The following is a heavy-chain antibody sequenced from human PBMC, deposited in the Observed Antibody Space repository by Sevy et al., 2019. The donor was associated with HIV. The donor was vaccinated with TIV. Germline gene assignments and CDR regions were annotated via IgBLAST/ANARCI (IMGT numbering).Heavy chain of an antibody. Sequence: ASVKVSRKASGYTFTSYDINWVRQATGQGLEWMGWMNPNSGNTGYAQKFQGRVTMTRNTSISTAYMELSSLRSEDTAVYYCARGADYDFWRPRSNYGMDVWGQGTTVTVSS. V-gene: IGHV1-8*01. CDR2: MNPNSGNT. CDR1: GYTFTSYD. D-gene: IGHD3-3*01. CDR3: ARGADYDFWRPRSNYGMDV. J-gene: IGHJ6*02.